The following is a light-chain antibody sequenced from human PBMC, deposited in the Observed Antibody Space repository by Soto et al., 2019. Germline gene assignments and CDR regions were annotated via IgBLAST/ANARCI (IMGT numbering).Light chain of an antibody. CDR3: QQYNDSFPYT. Sequence: DIQMTQSPSTLSASVGDRVTITCRASQSISRWLAWYQQKPGTAPKLLIYAASTLESGVPSRFSGSRSGTEFTLTASSLQPDDFATYYCQQYNDSFPYTFAQGTNLEIK. J-gene: IGKJ2*01. V-gene: IGKV1-5*03. CDR2: AAS. CDR1: QSISRW.